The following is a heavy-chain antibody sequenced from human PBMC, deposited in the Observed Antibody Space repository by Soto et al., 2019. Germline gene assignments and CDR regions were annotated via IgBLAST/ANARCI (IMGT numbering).Heavy chain of an antibody. CDR2: ISSSSSYI. CDR3: ARATSGYSSSPLFDY. CDR1: GFTFSSYS. Sequence: EVQLVESGGGLVKPGGSLRLSCAASGFTFSSYSMNWVRQAPGKGLEWVSSISSSSSYIYYADSVKGRFTISRDNAKNSLYLQMNSLRAEVTAMYYCARATSGYSSSPLFDYWGQGTLVTVSS. V-gene: IGHV3-21*01. J-gene: IGHJ4*02. D-gene: IGHD6-6*01.